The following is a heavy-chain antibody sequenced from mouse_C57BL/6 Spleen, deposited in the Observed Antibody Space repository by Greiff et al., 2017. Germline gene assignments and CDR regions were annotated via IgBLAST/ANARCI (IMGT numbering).Heavy chain of an antibody. CDR1: GYTFTSYT. CDR3: ARGAAVVGDY. D-gene: IGHD1-1*01. J-gene: IGHJ2*01. Sequence: QVQLQQSGAELARPGASVKMSCKASGYTFTSYTMHWVKQRPGQGLEWIGYITPSSGYTKYNQKFKDKATLTADKSSSTAYMQLSSLTSEDSAVYYCARGAAVVGDYWGQGTTLTVSS. V-gene: IGHV1-4*01. CDR2: ITPSSGYT.